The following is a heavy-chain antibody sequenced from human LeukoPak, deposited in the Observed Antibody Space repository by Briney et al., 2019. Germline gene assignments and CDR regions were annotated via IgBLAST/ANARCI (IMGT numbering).Heavy chain of an antibody. D-gene: IGHD3-10*01. CDR1: GYTFTSYY. V-gene: IGHV1-46*01. CDR3: ARVQRLPMVRGVTGWFDP. Sequence: ASVKVSCKASGYTFTSYYMHGVRQAPGQGLEWRGIINPSGGSTSYAQKFQGRVTMTRDTSISTAYMELSRLRSDDTAVYYCARVQRLPMVRGVTGWFDPWGQGTLVTVSS. J-gene: IGHJ5*02. CDR2: INPSGGST.